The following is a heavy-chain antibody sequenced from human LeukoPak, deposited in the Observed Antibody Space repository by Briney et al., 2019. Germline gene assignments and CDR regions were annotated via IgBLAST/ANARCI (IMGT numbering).Heavy chain of an antibody. CDR3: AKDGELLWFGAFYYYMDV. Sequence: QPGGSLRLSCAASGFTFSSYEMNWVRQAPGKGLEWVSYISSSGSTIYYADSVKGRFTISRDNSKNTLYLQMNSLRAEDTAVYYCAKDGELLWFGAFYYYMDVWGKGTTVTISS. V-gene: IGHV3-48*03. CDR1: GFTFSSYE. J-gene: IGHJ6*03. CDR2: ISSSGSTI. D-gene: IGHD3-10*01.